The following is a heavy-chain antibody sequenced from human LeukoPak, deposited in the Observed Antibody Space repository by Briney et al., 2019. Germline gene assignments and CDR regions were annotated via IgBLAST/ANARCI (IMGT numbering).Heavy chain of an antibody. J-gene: IGHJ3*02. CDR3: ARDWGNWINAFDI. D-gene: IGHD1-20*01. V-gene: IGHV3-7*05. CDR1: GFTFSKYC. Sequence: GGSLRLSCATSGFTFSKYCMSWVRQAPGKGLEWVANIKQDGIEKYYVDSVKGRFTISRDNAKNSLYLQMNSLRAEDTAVYYCARDWGNWINAFDIWGQGTVVTVS. CDR2: IKQDGIEK.